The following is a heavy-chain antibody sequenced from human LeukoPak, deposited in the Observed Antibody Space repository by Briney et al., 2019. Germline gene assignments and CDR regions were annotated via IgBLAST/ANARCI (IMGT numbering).Heavy chain of an antibody. CDR2: ISGSGSFA. Sequence: GGSLRLPCAASGFPFRNYVVSWVRQAPGKGLEWVTVISGSGSFAYYADSVKGRFTISRDNSKYTMYLQMNGLRAEDTAVYYCAKCYSNNWSDAFDIWGQGTMVTVSS. J-gene: IGHJ3*02. D-gene: IGHD6-13*01. CDR3: AKCYSNNWSDAFDI. CDR1: GFPFRNYV. V-gene: IGHV3-23*01.